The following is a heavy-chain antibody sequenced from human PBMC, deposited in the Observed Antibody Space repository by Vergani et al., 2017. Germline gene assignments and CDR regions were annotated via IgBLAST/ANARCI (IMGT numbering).Heavy chain of an antibody. Sequence: QVQLVQSGAEVKKPGSSVKVSCKASGATFRSNTISWVRQVPGQGLEWMGRIIPVLGKTKYAQDFQGRLTITADTSTSTAYMELTSLRSQDTAVYYCAKGGVSYDIFGGDKYYYYGLDVWGQGTTVTVSS. V-gene: IGHV1-69*08. CDR1: GATFRSNT. CDR3: AKGGVSYDIFGGDKYYYYGLDV. J-gene: IGHJ6*02. CDR2: IIPVLGKT. D-gene: IGHD3-9*01.